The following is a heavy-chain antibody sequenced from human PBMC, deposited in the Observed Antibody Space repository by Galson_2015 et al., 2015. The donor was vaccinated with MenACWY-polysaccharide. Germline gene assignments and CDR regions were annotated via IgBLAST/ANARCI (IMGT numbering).Heavy chain of an antibody. Sequence: SLRLSCAASGFTFSDYYMGWIRQAPGKGLEWVSYISSSGSTIYYADSVKGRFTISRDNAKNSLYLQMNSLRAEDTAVYYCARDFGDYYDSSGYYGVPSAAYDIWGQGTMVTVSS. CDR3: ARDFGDYYDSSGYYGVPSAAYDI. D-gene: IGHD3-22*01. CDR2: ISSSGSTI. J-gene: IGHJ3*02. CDR1: GFTFSDYY. V-gene: IGHV3-11*01.